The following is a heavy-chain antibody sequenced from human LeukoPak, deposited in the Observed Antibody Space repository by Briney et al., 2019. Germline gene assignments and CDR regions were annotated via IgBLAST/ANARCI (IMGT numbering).Heavy chain of an antibody. J-gene: IGHJ4*02. Sequence: PGRSLRLSCAASGFTFSSYGMPWVRQAPGKGLEWVAVISYDGSNKYYADSVKGRFTISRDNSKNTLYLQMNSLRAEDTAVYYCARATGSGYLPPDYWGQGTLVTVSS. V-gene: IGHV3-30*03. CDR3: ARATGSGYLPPDY. CDR2: ISYDGSNK. CDR1: GFTFSSYG. D-gene: IGHD3-22*01.